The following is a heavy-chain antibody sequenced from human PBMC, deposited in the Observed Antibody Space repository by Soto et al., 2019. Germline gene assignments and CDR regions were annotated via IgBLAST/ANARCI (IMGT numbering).Heavy chain of an antibody. V-gene: IGHV3-30-3*01. CDR1: GFIFSSYA. J-gene: IGHJ4*02. CDR2: ISYDGSNK. D-gene: IGHD2-2*01. Sequence: QPGGSLRLSCAASGFIFSSYAMHWVRQAPGKGLEWVAVISYDGSNKYYADSVKGRFTISRDNSKNTMYLQMNSLRAEDTAVYYCARDRIIVLVPAGPPEATEFDYWGQGTLVTVSS. CDR3: ARDRIIVLVPAGPPEATEFDY.